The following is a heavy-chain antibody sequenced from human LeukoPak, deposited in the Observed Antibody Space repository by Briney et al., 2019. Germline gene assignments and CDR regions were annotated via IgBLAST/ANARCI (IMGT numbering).Heavy chain of an antibody. CDR2: IFYSGST. D-gene: IGHD4-17*01. Sequence: SETLSLTCTVSSGSISTSNYYWGWVRQPPGKALEWIGNIFYSGSTYYSPSLKSRVTISLDTSRNQFSLKLSSVTAADTAVYYCARGATSYGDYAANWFDPWGQGTLVTVSS. J-gene: IGHJ5*02. CDR1: SGSISTSNYY. CDR3: ARGATSYGDYAANWFDP. V-gene: IGHV4-39*07.